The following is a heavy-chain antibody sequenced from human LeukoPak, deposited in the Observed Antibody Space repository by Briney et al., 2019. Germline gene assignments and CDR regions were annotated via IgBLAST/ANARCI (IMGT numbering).Heavy chain of an antibody. J-gene: IGHJ3*02. CDR3: AINPGAFDI. CDR1: GGSFSGYY. CDR2: INHSGST. Sequence: SETLSLTCAVYGGSFSGYYWSWIRQPPGKGLEWIGEINHSGSTNYNPSLKSRVTISVDTSKNQFSLKLRSVTAADTAVYYCAINPGAFDIWGQGTMVTVSS. V-gene: IGHV4-34*01.